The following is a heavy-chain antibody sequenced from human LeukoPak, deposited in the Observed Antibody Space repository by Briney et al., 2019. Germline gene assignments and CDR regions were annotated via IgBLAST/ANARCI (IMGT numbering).Heavy chain of an antibody. V-gene: IGHV3-64*01. CDR3: ARGPGLDV. J-gene: IGHJ6*02. CDR2: VNTNGATT. CDR1: GFTFRNYG. Sequence: GGSLRLSCAASGFTFRNYGMHWVRQAPGKGLEYVSAVNTNGATTYYVNSVKGRFTISRDNSKNTLYLQMGSLRPGDTAVYYCARGPGLDVWGQGTTVTV.